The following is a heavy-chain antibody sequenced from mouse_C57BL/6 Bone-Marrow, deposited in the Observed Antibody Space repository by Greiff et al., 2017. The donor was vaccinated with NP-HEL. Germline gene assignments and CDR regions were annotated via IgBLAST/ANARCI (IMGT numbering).Heavy chain of an antibody. CDR2: IYYSGTI. CDR3: AREKGYYSNYFDY. Sequence: VQLKESGPGLVKPSQTVFLTCTVTGISITTGNYRWSWIRQFPGNKLEWIGYIYYSGTITYNPSLTSRTTITRDTPKNQFFLEMNSLTAEDTATYYCAREKGYYSNYFDYWGQGTTLTVSS. J-gene: IGHJ2*01. D-gene: IGHD2-5*01. V-gene: IGHV3-5*01. CDR1: GISITTGNYR.